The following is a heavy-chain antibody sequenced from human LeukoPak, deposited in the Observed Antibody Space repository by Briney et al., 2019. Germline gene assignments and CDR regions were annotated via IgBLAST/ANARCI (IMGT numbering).Heavy chain of an antibody. Sequence: PSETLSLTCTVSGGSISSYYWSWIRQPPGKGLEWIGYIYYSGSTNYNPSLKSRVTISVDTSKNQFSLKLSSVTAAGTAVYYCARNPIAVAGDYYYYMDVWGKGTTVTVSS. CDR1: GGSISSYY. J-gene: IGHJ6*03. V-gene: IGHV4-59*08. CDR3: ARNPIAVAGDYYYYMDV. D-gene: IGHD6-19*01. CDR2: IYYSGST.